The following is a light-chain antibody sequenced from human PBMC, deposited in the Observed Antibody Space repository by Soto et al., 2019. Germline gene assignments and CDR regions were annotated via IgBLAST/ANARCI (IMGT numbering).Light chain of an antibody. V-gene: IGLV2-14*01. CDR3: SSYTSSSTRRGV. CDR1: SSDVGGSNY. CDR2: DVS. J-gene: IGLJ1*01. Sequence: QSALTQPASVSGSPGQSITISCTGTSSDVGGSNYVSWYQQHPGKAPKLMIYDVSNRPSGVSNRFSGSKSGNTASLTISGLQAEDEADYYCSSYTSSSTRRGVFGTGTKVTVL.